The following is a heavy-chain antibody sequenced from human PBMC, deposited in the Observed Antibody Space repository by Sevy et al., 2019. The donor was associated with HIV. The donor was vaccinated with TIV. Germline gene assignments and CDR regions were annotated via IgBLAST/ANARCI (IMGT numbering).Heavy chain of an antibody. CDR2: IYYSGST. CDR1: GGSISSSSYY. CDR3: ARHRASYDFWGGYYADWFDP. V-gene: IGHV4-39*01. Sequence: SETLSLTCTVSGGSISSSSYYWGWIRQPPGKGLEWIGSIYYSGSTYYNPSLKSRVTISVDTSKNQFSLKLSSVTAADTAVYYCARHRASYDFWGGYYADWFDPWGQGTLVTVSS. J-gene: IGHJ5*02. D-gene: IGHD3-3*01.